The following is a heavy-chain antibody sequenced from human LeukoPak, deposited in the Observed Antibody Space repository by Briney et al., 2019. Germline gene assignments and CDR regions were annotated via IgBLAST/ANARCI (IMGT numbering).Heavy chain of an antibody. CDR2: ISSSSSYI. CDR3: ARDHSEDIAAAPFRGDWFDP. V-gene: IGHV3-21*01. J-gene: IGHJ5*02. D-gene: IGHD6-13*01. CDR1: GFTFSSYG. Sequence: PGGSLRLSCAGSGFTFSSYGMSWVRQAPGKGLEWVSSISSSSSYIYYADSVKGRFTISRDNAKNSLYLQMNSLRAEDTAVYYCARDHSEDIAAAPFRGDWFDPWGQGTLVTVSS.